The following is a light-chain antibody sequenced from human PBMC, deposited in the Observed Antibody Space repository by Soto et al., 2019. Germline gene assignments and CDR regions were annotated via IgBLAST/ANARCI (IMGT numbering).Light chain of an antibody. V-gene: IGLV1-40*01. CDR3: QSYDSSLSDVV. CDR1: SSNIGAGYD. J-gene: IGLJ2*01. Sequence: QSVLTQPPSVSGAPGQRVTISCTGSSSNIGAGYDVHWYQQFPGTAPKLLIYTNTNRPSGVPDRFSGSNSITSASLAITGLQAEDDADYYCQSYDSSLSDVVFGRGTKLTVL. CDR2: TNT.